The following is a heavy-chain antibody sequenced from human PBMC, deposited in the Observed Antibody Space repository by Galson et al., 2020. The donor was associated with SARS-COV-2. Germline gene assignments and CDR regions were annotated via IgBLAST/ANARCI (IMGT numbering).Heavy chain of an antibody. J-gene: IGHJ4*02. CDR1: GFTFRNYA. V-gene: IGHV3-30*02. D-gene: IGHD2-15*01. CDR3: AKDGGVIAATYYYLDY. Sequence: GESLKISCAASGFTFRNYAMHWVRQAPGKGLEWVAVIRDDGTKEYYADSVKGRFSISRDNSKYTVYLQMNSLSPEDTGIYYCAKDGGVIAATYYYLDYWGQGTPVTVSS. CDR2: IRDDGTKE.